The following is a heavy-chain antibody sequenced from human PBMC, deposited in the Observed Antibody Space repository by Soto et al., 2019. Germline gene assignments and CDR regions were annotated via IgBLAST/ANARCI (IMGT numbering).Heavy chain of an antibody. V-gene: IGHV3-30*18. CDR3: ANIRNVVYAHNAY. Sequence: GGSLRLSCAASGSTFGSYGMHWVRQAPGKGLEWVAVISYDGSNKYYADSVRGRFAISRDNSNNMLYLQMNSLRAEDTAVYYCANIRNVVYAHNAYWGQGTLVTVSS. J-gene: IGHJ4*02. D-gene: IGHD2-8*02. CDR2: ISYDGSNK. CDR1: GSTFGSYG.